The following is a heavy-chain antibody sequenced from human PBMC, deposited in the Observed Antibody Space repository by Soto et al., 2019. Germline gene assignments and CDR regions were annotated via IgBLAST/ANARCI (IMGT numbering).Heavy chain of an antibody. CDR1: GFTFGDYA. Sequence: PGGSLRLSCTASGFTFGDYAMSWFRQAPGKGLEWVGFIRSKAYGGTTEYAASVKGRFTISRDDSKSIAYLQMNSLKTEDTAVYYCTSYSCSGGSCYFDYWGQGTLVTVSS. CDR3: TSYSCSGGSCYFDY. V-gene: IGHV3-49*03. D-gene: IGHD2-15*01. J-gene: IGHJ4*02. CDR2: IRSKAYGGTT.